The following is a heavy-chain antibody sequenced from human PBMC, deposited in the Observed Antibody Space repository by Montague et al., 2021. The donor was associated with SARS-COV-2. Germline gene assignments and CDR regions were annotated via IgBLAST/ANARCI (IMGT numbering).Heavy chain of an antibody. J-gene: IGHJ4*02. CDR3: AHRFAGFFDY. CDR2: IYWVYEN. CDR1: GFSLRTSGVG. V-gene: IGHV2-5*05. Sequence: PALVKSTQTLTLTCTFSGFSLRTSGVGVGWIRQPPGKALEWLALIYWVYENRYGPSLQSRLTITRDTSKSQVVLTMTNMDPVDTATYFCAHRFAGFFDYWGQGILVTVSS.